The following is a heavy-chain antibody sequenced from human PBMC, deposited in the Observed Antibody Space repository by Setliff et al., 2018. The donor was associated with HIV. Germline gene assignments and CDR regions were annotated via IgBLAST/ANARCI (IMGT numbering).Heavy chain of an antibody. CDR2: ISGSGGGT. CDR3: ARDFSTYYSIDS. D-gene: IGHD3-22*01. CDR1: GDSISNYY. J-gene: IGHJ4*02. Sequence: ETLSLTCTVSGDSISNYYWSWVRQPPGKGLEWVSGISGSGGGTYYADSVKGRFTISRDNSKNTLYLQMNSLRAEDTAVYYCARDFSTYYSIDSWGQGTLVTVSS. V-gene: IGHV3-23*01.